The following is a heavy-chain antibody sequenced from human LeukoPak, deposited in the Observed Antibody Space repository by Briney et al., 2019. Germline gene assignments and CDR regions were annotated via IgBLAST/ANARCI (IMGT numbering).Heavy chain of an antibody. CDR2: ISGSGGST. J-gene: IGHJ4*02. V-gene: IGHV3-23*01. D-gene: IGHD5-18*01. CDR3: AKAGYSYGQNNRFDY. Sequence: GGSLRLSCAASGFTFSSYAMSWVRQAPGKGLEWVSAISGSGGSTYYADSVKGRFTISRDNSKNTLYLQMNSLRAEDTAVYYCAKAGYSYGQNNRFDYRGQGTLVTVSS. CDR1: GFTFSSYA.